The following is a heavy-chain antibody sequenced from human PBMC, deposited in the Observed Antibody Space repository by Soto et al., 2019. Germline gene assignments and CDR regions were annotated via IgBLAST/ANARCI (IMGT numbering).Heavy chain of an antibody. CDR3: ARGRRPIITAKRTNWFDP. V-gene: IGHV4-34*01. CDR1: GGSFSGYY. J-gene: IGHJ5*02. Sequence: QVQLQQWGAGLLKPSETLSLTCAVYGGSFSGYYWSWIRQPPGKGLEWIGEINHSGSTNYNPSLKSRVTISVDTSKNQFSLKLSSVTAADTAVYYCARGRRPIITAKRTNWFDPWGQGTLVTVSS. D-gene: IGHD3-22*01. CDR2: INHSGST.